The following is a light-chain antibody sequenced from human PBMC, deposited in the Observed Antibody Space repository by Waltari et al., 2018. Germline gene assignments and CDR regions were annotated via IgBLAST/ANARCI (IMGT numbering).Light chain of an antibody. CDR3: QHYVRLPAT. V-gene: IGKV3-20*01. Sequence: EILLTKSPGTLSLSPGERATLSCRASQSISRALAWYQQKPGQAPRLLIFATSKRATGIPDRFSGSGSGTDFSLTISRLEPEDFAVYYCQHYVRLPATFGQGTKVEIK. CDR2: ATS. J-gene: IGKJ2*01. CDR1: QSISRAL.